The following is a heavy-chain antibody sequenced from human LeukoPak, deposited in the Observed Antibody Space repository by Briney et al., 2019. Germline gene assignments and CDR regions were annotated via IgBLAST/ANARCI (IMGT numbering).Heavy chain of an antibody. Sequence: ASVKVSCKASGYTFTGYYMHWVRQAPGQGLEWMGWINPNSGGTNYAQKFQGRVTMTRDTSISTAYMELSRLGSDDTAVYYRARAPVLLWFGELYYFDYWGQGTLVTVSS. D-gene: IGHD3-10*01. V-gene: IGHV1-2*02. CDR1: GYTFTGYY. J-gene: IGHJ4*02. CDR2: INPNSGGT. CDR3: ARAPVLLWFGELYYFDY.